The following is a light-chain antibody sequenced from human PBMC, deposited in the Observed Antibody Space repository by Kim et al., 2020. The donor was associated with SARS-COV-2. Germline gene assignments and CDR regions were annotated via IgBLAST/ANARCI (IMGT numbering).Light chain of an antibody. V-gene: IGKV1-33*01. J-gene: IGKJ2*01. CDR1: RDISNY. CDR3: QQYDKRPPYT. Sequence: DIQMTQSPSSVSASVGDRVTISCQASRDISNYLNWYQQKPGKAPKLLIYDASNLATGVPSRFSGSGSGTDFTFTINSLQPEDVATYYCQQYDKRPPYTFGQGTKLEI. CDR2: DAS.